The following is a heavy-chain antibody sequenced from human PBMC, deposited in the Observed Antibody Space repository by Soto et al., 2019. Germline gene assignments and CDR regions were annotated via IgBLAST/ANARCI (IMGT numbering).Heavy chain of an antibody. CDR2: INHSGST. V-gene: IGHV4-34*01. CDR3: ARFPQLLKRTYYYYYGMDV. J-gene: IGHJ6*02. D-gene: IGHD2-2*01. Sequence: SETLSLTCAVYGGSFSGYYWSWIRQPPGKGLEWIGEINHSGSTNYNPSLKSRVTISVDTSKNQFSLKLSSVTAADTAVYYCARFPQLLKRTYYYYYGMDVWGQGTTVTVSS. CDR1: GGSFSGYY.